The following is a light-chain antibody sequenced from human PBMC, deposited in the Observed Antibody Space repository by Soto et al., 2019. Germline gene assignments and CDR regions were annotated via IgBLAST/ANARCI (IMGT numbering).Light chain of an antibody. CDR3: QQSYTIPPLT. CDR2: WAS. CDR1: QSVLFSSNNKNY. Sequence: DIVMTQSPDSLAVSLGERATINCKSSQSVLFSSNNKNYLAWYQQKPGQPPKLLIYWASTRESGVPDRFSGSGSGTDFTLTISSLRPEDVAVYYCQQSYTIPPLTFGGGTKVEIK. J-gene: IGKJ4*01. V-gene: IGKV4-1*01.